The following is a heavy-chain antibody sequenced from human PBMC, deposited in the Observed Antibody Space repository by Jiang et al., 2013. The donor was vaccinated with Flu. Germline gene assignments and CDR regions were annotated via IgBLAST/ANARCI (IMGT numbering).Heavy chain of an antibody. J-gene: IGHJ4*02. Sequence: SQTLSLTCAISGDSVSSNTAAWNWIRQSPSRGLEWLGRTYYRSEWHNDYAASVSSRIILNADSSKNQVSLHLNSVTPEDTAVYYCAEGWGMENWGQGILVTVSS. CDR3: AEGWGMEN. D-gene: IGHD3-16*01. V-gene: IGHV6-1*01. CDR1: GDSVSSNTAA. CDR2: TYYRSEWHN.